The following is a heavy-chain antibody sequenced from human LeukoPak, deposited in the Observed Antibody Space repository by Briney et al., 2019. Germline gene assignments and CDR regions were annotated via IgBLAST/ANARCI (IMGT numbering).Heavy chain of an antibody. Sequence: PGGSLRLSCTASGFTFSIYAMHWVRQAPGKGLEYVSAISSNGGSTYYANSVKGRFTISRDNSKNTLYLQLGSLRAEDMAVYYCARDLDIVVVRGALRHYGVDVWGQGTTVTVSS. V-gene: IGHV3-64*01. CDR2: ISSNGGST. J-gene: IGHJ6*02. CDR1: GFTFSIYA. CDR3: ARDLDIVVVRGALRHYGVDV. D-gene: IGHD2-2*01.